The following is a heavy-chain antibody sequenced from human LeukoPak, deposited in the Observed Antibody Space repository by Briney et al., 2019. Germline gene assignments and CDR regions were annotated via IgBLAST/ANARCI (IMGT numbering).Heavy chain of an antibody. Sequence: GRSLRLSCAASGFTFSGYGMHWVRQAPGKGLEWVAVIWYDGSNKYYADSVKGRFTISRDNSKNTLYLQMNSLRAEDTAVYYCAREGYSGYDDYWGQGTLVTVSS. V-gene: IGHV3-33*01. D-gene: IGHD5-12*01. CDR3: AREGYSGYDDY. CDR1: GFTFSGYG. J-gene: IGHJ4*02. CDR2: IWYDGSNK.